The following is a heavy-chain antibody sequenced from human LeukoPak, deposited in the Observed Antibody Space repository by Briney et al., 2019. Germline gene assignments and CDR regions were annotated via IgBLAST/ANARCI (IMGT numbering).Heavy chain of an antibody. CDR2: ISYDGSNK. J-gene: IGHJ2*01. D-gene: IGHD5-18*01. V-gene: IGHV3-30*03. CDR1: GFTFSSYG. Sequence: PGGSLRLSCAASGFTFSSYGMHWVRQAPGKGLEWVAVISYDGSNKYYADSVKGRFTISRDSSKNTVYLQMNSLRAEDTAVYYCARQTWIQLWSKIYHWYFDLWGRGTLVTVSS. CDR3: ARQTWIQLWSKIYHWYFDL.